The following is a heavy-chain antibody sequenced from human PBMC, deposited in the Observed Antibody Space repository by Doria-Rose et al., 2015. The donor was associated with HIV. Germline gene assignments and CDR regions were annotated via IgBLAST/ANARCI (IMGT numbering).Heavy chain of an antibody. CDR1: GVSLSSPGMG. J-gene: IGHJ4*02. V-gene: IGHV2-26*01. CDR2: IFSDDER. CDR3: ARIKSSRWYHKYYFDF. D-gene: IGHD6-13*01. Sequence: QITLKEPGPVLVKPTETLTLTCTVSGVSLSSPGMGVSWIRQPPGKALEWLANIFSDDERSYRTSLKSRLTISRGTSKSQVVRTMTDMDPVDTATYYCARIKSSRWYHKYYFDFWGQGTLVIVSA.